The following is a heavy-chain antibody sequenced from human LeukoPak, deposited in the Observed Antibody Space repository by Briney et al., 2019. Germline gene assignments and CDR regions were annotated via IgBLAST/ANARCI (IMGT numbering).Heavy chain of an antibody. CDR2: MNPNSGNT. Sequence: ASVKVSCKASGYTFTSYDINWVRQATGQGLEWMGWMNPNSGNTGYAQKFQGRATITRNTSISTAYMELSSLRSEDTAVYYCARGSYYYDSSGLDAFDIWGQGTMVTVSS. CDR1: GYTFTSYD. CDR3: ARGSYYYDSSGLDAFDI. V-gene: IGHV1-8*03. J-gene: IGHJ3*02. D-gene: IGHD3-22*01.